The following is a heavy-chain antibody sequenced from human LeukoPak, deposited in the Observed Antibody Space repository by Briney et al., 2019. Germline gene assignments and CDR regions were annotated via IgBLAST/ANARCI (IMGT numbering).Heavy chain of an antibody. CDR3: ARNSYYDNSGEGAFDI. J-gene: IGHJ3*02. D-gene: IGHD3-22*01. Sequence: SQTLSLTCTVSGGSISSGDYYWSWIRQPPGKGLEWIGYIYQSGSASYNPSLQSRVTISIDKSKNQFSLNLNSVTAADTAVYYCARNSYYDNSGEGAFDIWGQGTMVTVSS. CDR2: IYQSGSA. V-gene: IGHV4-30-4*08. CDR1: GGSISSGDYY.